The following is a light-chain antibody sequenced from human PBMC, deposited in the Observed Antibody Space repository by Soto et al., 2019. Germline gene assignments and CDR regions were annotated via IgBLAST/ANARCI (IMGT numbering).Light chain of an antibody. CDR3: QQYENRPYT. CDR1: QDISKF. J-gene: IGKJ3*01. CDR2: DAS. V-gene: IGKV1-33*01. Sequence: IQMTQSPSSLSASIGVSVSFTCXASQDISKFLNWYQHKPGQAPSLLIYDASKSHFGVPSRFSGSGSGTDFTFTISSLQPEDNATYYCQQYENRPYTFGPGTKVDI.